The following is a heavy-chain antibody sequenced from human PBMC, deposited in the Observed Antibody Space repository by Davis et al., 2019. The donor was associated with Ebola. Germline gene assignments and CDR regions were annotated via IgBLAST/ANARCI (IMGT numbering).Heavy chain of an antibody. D-gene: IGHD1-14*01. CDR3: ATRNHFYFDY. CDR1: GYNFIDTW. CDR2: IDPNNGNT. V-gene: IGHV1-2*02. Sequence: SVKVSCKASGYNFIDTWMHWVRQAPGQGFEWMGCIDPNNGNTYYAQKFRGRVTMTSDTSISTLYMELSALTSDDTAFYYCATRNHFYFDYWGQGTLVTVSS. J-gene: IGHJ4*02.